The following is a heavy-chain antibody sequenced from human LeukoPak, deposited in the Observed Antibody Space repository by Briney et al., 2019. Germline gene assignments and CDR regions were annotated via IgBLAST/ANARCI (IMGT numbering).Heavy chain of an antibody. CDR3: TREVYYGDNSGY. CDR2: INYSGST. J-gene: IGHJ4*02. CDR1: GGSISNSFYY. D-gene: IGHD4-23*01. Sequence: SETLSLTCTVSGGSISNSFYYWGWIRQPPGKGLEWIGSINYSGSTYYNPSLKSRVTISVDTSKNQFSLKLSSVTAADTAVYYCTREVYYGDNSGYWGQGTLVTVSS. V-gene: IGHV4-39*07.